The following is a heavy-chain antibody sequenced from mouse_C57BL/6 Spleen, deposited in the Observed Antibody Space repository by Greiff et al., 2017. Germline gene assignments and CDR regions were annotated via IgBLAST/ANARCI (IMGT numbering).Heavy chain of an antibody. D-gene: IGHD1-1*01. J-gene: IGHJ2*01. Sequence: VQLQQSGAELVKPGASVKISCKASGYAFSSYWMNWVKQRPGKGLEWIGQIYPGDGDTNYNGKFKGKATLTADKSSSTAYMQLSSLTSEDSAVYFCARAHYYGSHFDYWCQGTTLTVSS. CDR3: ARAHYYGSHFDY. CDR2: IYPGDGDT. V-gene: IGHV1-80*01. CDR1: GYAFSSYW.